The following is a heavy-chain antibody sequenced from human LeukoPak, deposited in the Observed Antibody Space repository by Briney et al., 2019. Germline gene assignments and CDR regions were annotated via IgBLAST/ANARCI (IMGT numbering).Heavy chain of an antibody. D-gene: IGHD1-26*01. Sequence: PGGSLRLSCAASGFTFSSYTMNWVRQAPGKGLEWVSSISSSSSYIYFPDSVKGRFTISRDNAKNSLYLQMNSLRAEDTAVYYCARCYRGSQYFDYWGQGTLVTVSS. CDR1: GFTFSSYT. V-gene: IGHV3-21*01. J-gene: IGHJ4*02. CDR3: ARCYRGSQYFDY. CDR2: ISSSSSYI.